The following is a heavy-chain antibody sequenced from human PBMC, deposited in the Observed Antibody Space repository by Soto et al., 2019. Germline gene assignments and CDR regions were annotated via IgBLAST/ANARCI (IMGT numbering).Heavy chain of an antibody. CDR3: ARHRFNYYDNTVYYYFDY. V-gene: IGHV1-18*04. D-gene: IGHD3-22*01. J-gene: IGHJ4*02. Sequence: QVQLVQSGAEVKKPGASVKVSCKASGYTFTSYGISWVRQAPGQGPEWMGGISGHNGNTNHPQSLQGRVTMTTDTSRNTAYRELRSLRSDDTAVYYCARHRFNYYDNTVYYYFDYWGQGTRVTVSS. CDR1: GYTFTSYG. CDR2: ISGHNGNT.